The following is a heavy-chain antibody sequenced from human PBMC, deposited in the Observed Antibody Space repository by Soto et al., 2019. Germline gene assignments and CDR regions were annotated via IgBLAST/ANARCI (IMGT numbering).Heavy chain of an antibody. CDR1: GGTFSSYA. CDR3: DRAACIVGPNTFGY. CDR2: IIPIFGTA. V-gene: IGHV1-69*12. J-gene: IGHJ4*02. Sequence: QVQLVQSGAEVKKPGSSVKVSCKASGGTFSSYAISWVRQAPGQGPEWMGGIIPIFGTANYAQKFQGRVTISGVQSRCTACVALSNLRSEDRGVHYYDRAACIVGPNTFGYSGQG. D-gene: IGHD1-26*01.